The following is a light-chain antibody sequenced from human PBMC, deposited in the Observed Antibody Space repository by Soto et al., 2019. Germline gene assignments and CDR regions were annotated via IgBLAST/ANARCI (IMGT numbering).Light chain of an antibody. J-gene: IGLJ2*01. V-gene: IGLV4-69*01. CDR2: LNSDGSH. CDR1: SGHSSYA. CDR3: QTWGTGILVV. Sequence: QSVLTQSPSASASLGASVKPTCTLSSGHSSYAIAWHQQQPEKGPRYLMKLNSDGSHSKGDGIPDRFSGSSSGAERYLTISSLQSEDEADYYCQTWGTGILVVFGGGTKLTVL.